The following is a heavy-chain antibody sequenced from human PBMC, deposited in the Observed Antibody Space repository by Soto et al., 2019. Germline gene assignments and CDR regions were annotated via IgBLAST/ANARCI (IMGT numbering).Heavy chain of an antibody. V-gene: IGHV3-74*01. CDR1: GFTFSSTW. CDR2: LNSDGTSA. J-gene: IGHJ4*02. Sequence: EVQLVESGGGLVQPGGSLRLSCAGSGFTFSSTWMHGSAKIPGKGLVWVSRLNSDGTSASYADSVKGRFTISRDNAKNTLFLQMNSLTAEDTALYYCARGPSGWFGFDYWGQGTLVTVSS. CDR3: ARGPSGWFGFDY. D-gene: IGHD6-19*01.